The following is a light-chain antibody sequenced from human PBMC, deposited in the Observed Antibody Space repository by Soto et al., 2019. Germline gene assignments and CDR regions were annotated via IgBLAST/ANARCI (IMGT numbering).Light chain of an antibody. J-gene: IGKJ2*01. CDR2: DAS. CDR1: QDIQNY. CDR3: QQYHDFPYT. V-gene: IGKV1-33*01. Sequence: DIQMTQSPSSLSASVGDRVTITCQASQDIQNYINWYQHTPGKAPKLLIFDASNLQPGVASRFSGRASETDFFLTISSLHPEDFATYFCQQYHDFPYTFGQGTKLDMK.